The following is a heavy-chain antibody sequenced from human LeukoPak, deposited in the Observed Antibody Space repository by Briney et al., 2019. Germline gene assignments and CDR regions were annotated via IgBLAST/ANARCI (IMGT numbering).Heavy chain of an antibody. CDR2: ISYDGSNK. CDR1: GFIFSSYA. D-gene: IGHD6-19*01. CDR3: ARAQQWLVTSSSCTDY. Sequence: PGGSLRLSCAASGFIFSSYAMHWVRQAPGKGLEWVAVISYDGSNKYYADSVKGRFTISRDNSKNTLYLQMNSLRAEDTAVYYCARAQQWLVTSSSCTDYWGQGTLVTVSS. V-gene: IGHV3-30-3*01. J-gene: IGHJ4*02.